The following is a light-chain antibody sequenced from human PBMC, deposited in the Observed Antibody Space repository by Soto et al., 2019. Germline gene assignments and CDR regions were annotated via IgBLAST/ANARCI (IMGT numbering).Light chain of an antibody. Sequence: EIVLTQSPCTLSLSLGERVTLSCRASQSVSSSYLACYQQTPGQAPRLLIYGASNRATGIPDRFSGSGSGTDFTLTSSRLEHEDVAVYYCQQYGNSGTFGQGTKVDIK. V-gene: IGKV3-20*01. J-gene: IGKJ1*01. CDR3: QQYGNSGT. CDR1: QSVSSSY. CDR2: GAS.